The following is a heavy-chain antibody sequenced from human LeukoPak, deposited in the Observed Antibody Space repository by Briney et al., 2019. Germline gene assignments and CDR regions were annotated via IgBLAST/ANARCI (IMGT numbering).Heavy chain of an antibody. CDR2: IKEDGSEK. Sequence: PGGSLRLSCEASGIMFKNYWMSWVRQAPGKGLEGVANIKEDGSEKNYVDSVEGRFTISRDNARNSLYLQMNSLRAEDTAVYYCARRGWQFDSWGQGTLVAVSS. CDR1: GIMFKNYW. D-gene: IGHD2-15*01. J-gene: IGHJ4*02. CDR3: ARRGWQFDS. V-gene: IGHV3-7*01.